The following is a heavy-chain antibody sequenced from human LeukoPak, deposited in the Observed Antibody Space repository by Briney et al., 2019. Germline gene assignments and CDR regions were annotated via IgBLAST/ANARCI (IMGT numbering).Heavy chain of an antibody. CDR2: IHYSGNT. D-gene: IGHD3-3*01. V-gene: IGHV4-59*12. CDR1: DASISSFY. J-gene: IGHJ6*03. CDR3: ARAGDFWSGYPSRNYMDV. Sequence: PSETLSLTCTVSDASISSFYWSWIRQPPGKGLEWIGYIHYSGNTNYNPSLKSRVTMSVDTSKKQFSLKLSSVTAADTAAYYCARAGDFWSGYPSRNYMDVWGKGTTVTVSS.